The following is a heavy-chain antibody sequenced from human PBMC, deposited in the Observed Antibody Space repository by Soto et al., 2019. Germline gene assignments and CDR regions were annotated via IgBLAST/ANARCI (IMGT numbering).Heavy chain of an antibody. CDR3: AKDMKWGGMTTIHYFAS. CDR2: ISWNSETI. D-gene: IGHD4-17*01. V-gene: IGHV3-9*01. CDR1: GFTVDDYA. Sequence: GGSLRLSCAASGFTVDDYAMHWVRQAPGKGLEWVSGISWNSETIDYADSVKGRFTISRDNAKSSLFLQMNSLRPDDTALYYCAKDMKWGGMTTIHYFASWGQGTLVTVYS. J-gene: IGHJ4*02.